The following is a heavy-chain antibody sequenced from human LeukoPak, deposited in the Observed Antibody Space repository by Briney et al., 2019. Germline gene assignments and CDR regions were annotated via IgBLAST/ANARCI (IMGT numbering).Heavy chain of an antibody. D-gene: IGHD3-3*01. Sequence: SETLSLTCSVSGDSLSRGSYYWNWIWQPAGKGLEWIGRISASGNTNYNPSLKSRVTLSVDASKNQFSLRLTSVTAADTAVYFCARGVTVFGGAPKGALDLWGRGTMVTVFS. CDR2: ISASGNT. CDR3: ARGVTVFGGAPKGALDL. CDR1: GDSLSRGSYY. V-gene: IGHV4-61*02. J-gene: IGHJ3*01.